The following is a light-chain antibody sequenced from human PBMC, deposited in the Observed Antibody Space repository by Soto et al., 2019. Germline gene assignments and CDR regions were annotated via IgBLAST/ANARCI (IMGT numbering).Light chain of an antibody. V-gene: IGKV3-11*01. Sequence: EIVLTQSPATLSLSPGERATLSCRASQSVGSLLAWFQQKPGQAPRLLIYDASNRATGIPARFSGSGSGTDFTLTISSLAPEEFAVDYWQHCSSWPLNFGGGTKVEIK. CDR3: QHCSSWPLN. CDR1: QSVGSL. J-gene: IGKJ4*01. CDR2: DAS.